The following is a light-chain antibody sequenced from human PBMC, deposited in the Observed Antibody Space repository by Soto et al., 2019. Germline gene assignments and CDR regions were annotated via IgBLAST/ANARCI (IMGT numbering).Light chain of an antibody. J-gene: IGLJ3*02. CDR2: KDS. CDR1: GLPRKY. Sequence: SYELTQPPSVSVSLGQMARITCSGEGLPRKYAYWYQQKPGQPPVLVIHKDSERPSGIPERFSGSSSGTIATLTITGVQAEDEADYYCLSADSGRTTSYRVFGGGTKLTAL. V-gene: IGLV3-16*01. CDR3: LSADSGRTTSYRV.